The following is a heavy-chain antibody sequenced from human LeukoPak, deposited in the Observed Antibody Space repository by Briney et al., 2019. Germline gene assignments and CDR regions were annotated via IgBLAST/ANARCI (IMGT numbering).Heavy chain of an antibody. Sequence: ASVKVSCKASGYTFTGYYMHWVRQAPGQGLEWMGRINPNSGGTNYAQKFQGRVTMTRDTSISTAYMELSRLRSEDTAVYYCAREIVVVVTRQTWFDPWGQGTLVTVSS. CDR2: INPNSGGT. V-gene: IGHV1-2*06. CDR1: GYTFTGYY. CDR3: AREIVVVVTRQTWFDP. D-gene: IGHD2-15*01. J-gene: IGHJ5*02.